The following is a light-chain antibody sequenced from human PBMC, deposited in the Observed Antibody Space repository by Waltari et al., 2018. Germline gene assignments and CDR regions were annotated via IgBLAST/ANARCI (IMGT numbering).Light chain of an antibody. CDR2: FAS. CDR3: LQHNKYPYT. V-gene: IGKV1-17*01. Sequence: DVQLTQSPSSLSASVGDRVTITCRASQGIINDLGWFQQKPGKAPRRLISFASTLDSRVSSRFSGSGFGTEFTLKISSLQPEDFATYYCLQHNKYPYTFGQGTQLEIK. J-gene: IGKJ2*01. CDR1: QGIIND.